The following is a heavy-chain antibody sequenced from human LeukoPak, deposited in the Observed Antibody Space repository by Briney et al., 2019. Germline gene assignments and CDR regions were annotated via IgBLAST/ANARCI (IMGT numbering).Heavy chain of an antibody. CDR3: AVQIGYSSSQKMDV. D-gene: IGHD6-13*01. V-gene: IGHV1-2*02. CDR2: INPNSGGT. J-gene: IGHJ6*04. CDR1: GFSFNDYW. Sequence: GGSLRLSCAASGFSFNDYWMHWVRQAPGQGLEWMGWINPNSGGTQFAPKFQGRVTMTGDTSISTAYMELSRLTSDDTAVYYCAVQIGYSSSQKMDVWGKGTTVTVSS.